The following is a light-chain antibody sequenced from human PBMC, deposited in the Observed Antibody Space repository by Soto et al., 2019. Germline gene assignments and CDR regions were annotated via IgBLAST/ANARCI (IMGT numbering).Light chain of an antibody. CDR1: QSVGNN. Sequence: EILMTQSPATLSVSPGERATLSCRASQSVGNNLAWYQQRPAQAPRLLIYAASTRATGIPARFSGSGSGTEFTLTISSLQSEDFAVYYCQQYNKWPLFTFGPGTRVD. V-gene: IGKV3-15*01. CDR2: AAS. CDR3: QQYNKWPLFT. J-gene: IGKJ3*01.